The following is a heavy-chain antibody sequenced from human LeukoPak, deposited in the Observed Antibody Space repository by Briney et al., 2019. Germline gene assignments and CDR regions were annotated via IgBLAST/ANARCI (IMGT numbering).Heavy chain of an antibody. Sequence: AASVKVSCKASGYTFTSYYMHWVRQAPGQGLEWMGIINPSGGSTSYAQKFQGRVTMTRDTSTSTVYMELSSLRSEDTAVYYCARSPTYYYDSSGYPSYMDVWGKGTTVTASS. J-gene: IGHJ6*03. D-gene: IGHD3-22*01. V-gene: IGHV1-46*01. CDR1: GYTFTSYY. CDR3: ARSPTYYYDSSGYPSYMDV. CDR2: INPSGGST.